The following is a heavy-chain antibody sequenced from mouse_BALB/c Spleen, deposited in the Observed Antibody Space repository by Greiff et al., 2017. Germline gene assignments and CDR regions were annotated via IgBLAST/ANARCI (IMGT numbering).Heavy chain of an antibody. CDR1: GFAFSSYD. CDR2: ISSGGGST. D-gene: IGHD2-14*01. Sequence: DVHLVESGGGLVKPGGSLKLSCAASGFAFSSYDMSWVRQTPEKRLEWVAYISSGGGSTYYPDTVKGRFTISRDNAKNTLYLQMSSLKSEDTAMYYCARQDRYFYAMDYWGQGTSVTVSS. CDR3: ARQDRYFYAMDY. V-gene: IGHV5-12-1*01. J-gene: IGHJ4*01.